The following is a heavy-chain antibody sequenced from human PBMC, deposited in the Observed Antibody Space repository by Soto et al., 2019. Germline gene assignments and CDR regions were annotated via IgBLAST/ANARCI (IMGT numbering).Heavy chain of an antibody. CDR2: IYYSGST. CDR3: ARGTRGYSYGYFDY. CDR1: GGSSSSYD. D-gene: IGHD5-18*01. V-gene: IGHV4-59*01. J-gene: IGHJ4*02. Sequence: SETLSLTCTVSGGSSSSYDWSWIRQPPGKGLEWIGYIYYSGSTNYNPSLKSRVTISVDTSKNQFSLKLSSVTAADTAVYYCARGTRGYSYGYFDYWGQGTLVTVYS.